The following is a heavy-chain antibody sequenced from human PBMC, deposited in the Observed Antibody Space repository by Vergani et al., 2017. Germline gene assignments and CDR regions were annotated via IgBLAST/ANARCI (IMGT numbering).Heavy chain of an antibody. J-gene: IGHJ3*02. CDR1: GFTFSSYA. Sequence: EVQLLESGGGLVQPGGSLRLSCAASGFTFSSYAMSWVRQAPGKGLEWVSAISGSGGSTYYADSVKGRFTISRNNSKNTLYLQMNSLRAEDTAVYYCAKSGVYHIGSFDAFDIWGHGTMVTVSS. V-gene: IGHV3-23*01. D-gene: IGHD2-21*01. CDR3: AKSGVYHIGSFDAFDI. CDR2: ISGSGGST.